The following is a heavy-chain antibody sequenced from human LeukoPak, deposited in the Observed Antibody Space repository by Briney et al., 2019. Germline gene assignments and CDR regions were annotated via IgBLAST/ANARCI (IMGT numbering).Heavy chain of an antibody. Sequence: GGSLRLSCAASGFTFSSYGMHWVRQAPGKGLEWVAVIWNDGSNKYYADSVKGRFTISRDNSKNTLYLQMNSLRAEDTAVYYCAREVVATIPNYKTYYYYGMDVWGQGTTVTVSS. J-gene: IGHJ6*02. CDR1: GFTFSSYG. D-gene: IGHD5-12*01. CDR3: AREVVATIPNYKTYYYYGMDV. V-gene: IGHV3-33*01. CDR2: IWNDGSNK.